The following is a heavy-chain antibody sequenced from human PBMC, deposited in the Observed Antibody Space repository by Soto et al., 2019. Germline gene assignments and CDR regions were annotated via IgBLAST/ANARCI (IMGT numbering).Heavy chain of an antibody. CDR2: IKQDGSEK. D-gene: IGHD6-6*01. V-gene: IGHV3-7*01. J-gene: IGHJ6*03. Sequence: PGGSLRLSCAASGFTFSSYWMSWVRQAPGKGLEWVANIKQDGSEKYYVDSVKGRFTISRDNAKNSLYLQMNSLRAEDTAVYYCARTDCNIAARQDKYYYYMDVWGKGTTVTVSS. CDR1: GFTFSSYW. CDR3: ARTDCNIAARQDKYYYYMDV.